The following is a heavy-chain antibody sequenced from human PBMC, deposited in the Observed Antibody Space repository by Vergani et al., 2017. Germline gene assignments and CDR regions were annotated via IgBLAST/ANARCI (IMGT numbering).Heavy chain of an antibody. J-gene: IGHJ4*02. Sequence: QVQLQESGPGLVKPSETLSLTCTVSGGSISSYYWSWIRQPPGKGLEWIGYIYYSGSTNYNPSLNSRVTISVDTSKNQFSLKLSSVTAADTAVYDCARDNNAYYDFWSGYSGAYYVDYWGQGTLVTVSS. CDR1: GGSISSYY. D-gene: IGHD3-3*01. V-gene: IGHV4-59*01. CDR3: ARDNNAYYDFWSGYSGAYYVDY. CDR2: IYYSGST.